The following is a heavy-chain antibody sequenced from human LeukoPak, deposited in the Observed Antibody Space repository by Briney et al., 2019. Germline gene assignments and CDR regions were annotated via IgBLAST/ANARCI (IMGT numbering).Heavy chain of an antibody. V-gene: IGHV4-30-2*01. D-gene: IGHD2-2*01. Sequence: SQTLSLTCTVSGASISNTDYYWSWIRQPPGKGLEWIGYIYHSGSTYYNPSLKSRVTISVDRSKNQFSLKLSSVTAADTAVYYCARGAYCSSTSCSVDYWGQGTLVTVSS. CDR3: ARGAYCSSTSCSVDY. CDR2: IYHSGST. CDR1: GASISNTDYY. J-gene: IGHJ4*02.